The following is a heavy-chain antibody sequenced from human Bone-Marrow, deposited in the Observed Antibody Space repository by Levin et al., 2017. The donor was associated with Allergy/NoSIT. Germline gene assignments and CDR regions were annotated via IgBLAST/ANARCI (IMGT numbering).Heavy chain of an antibody. CDR2: INPNSGGT. CDR3: ARHSYCGGDCYSALDY. CDR1: GYTFTGYY. V-gene: IGHV1-2*04. D-gene: IGHD2-21*02. J-gene: IGHJ4*02. Sequence: ASVKVSCKASGYTFTGYYMHWVRQAPGQGLEWMGWINPNSGGTNYAQKFQGWVTMTRDTSISTAYMELSRLRSDDTAVYYCARHSYCGGDCYSALDYWGQGTLVTVSS.